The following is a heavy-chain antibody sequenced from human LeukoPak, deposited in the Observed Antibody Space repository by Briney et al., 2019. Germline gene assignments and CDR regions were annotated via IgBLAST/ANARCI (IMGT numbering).Heavy chain of an antibody. V-gene: IGHV3-21*01. J-gene: IGHJ6*02. D-gene: IGHD1-26*01. CDR3: ARDLYSGSYWSSYYYGMDV. CDR1: GFTFSSYS. Sequence: HGGSLRLSCAASGFTFSSYSMNWVRQAPGKGLEWVSSISSSSSYTYYADSVKGRFTISRDNAKNSLYLQMNSLRAEDTAVYYCARDLYSGSYWSSYYYGMDVWGQGTTVTVSS. CDR2: ISSSSSYT.